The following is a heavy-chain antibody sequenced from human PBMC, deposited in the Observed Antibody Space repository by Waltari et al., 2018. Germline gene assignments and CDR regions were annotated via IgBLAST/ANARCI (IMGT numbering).Heavy chain of an antibody. D-gene: IGHD5-12*01. Sequence: QLRLQESGPGLVKPSETLSLTCPVSGGSISSGGYYGGWIRQSPGKGLEWIGSIYYSGSTHYNPTLESRVTISGDTSKNQFSLKVSSVTAADTAVYYCARHWKRSGYRFDPWGQGTLVTVSS. V-gene: IGHV4-39*01. CDR2: IYYSGST. CDR1: GGSISSGGYY. CDR3: ARHWKRSGYRFDP. J-gene: IGHJ5*02.